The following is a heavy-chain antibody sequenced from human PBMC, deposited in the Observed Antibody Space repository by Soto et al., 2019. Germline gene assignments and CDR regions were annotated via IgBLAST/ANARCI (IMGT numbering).Heavy chain of an antibody. D-gene: IGHD5-12*01. V-gene: IGHV4-30-2*02. J-gene: IGHJ4*02. CDR3: AGGTDGKKVAY. CDR2: MYHSGST. CDR1: GGSISSGGYS. Sequence: PSETLSLTCAVSGGSISSGGYSWSWIRQPPGKGLEWIGYMYHSGSTNYNPSLKSRVTISVDVSKNHFSLRLSSVTAADTGVYYCAGGTDGKKVAYWGQGALVTVSS.